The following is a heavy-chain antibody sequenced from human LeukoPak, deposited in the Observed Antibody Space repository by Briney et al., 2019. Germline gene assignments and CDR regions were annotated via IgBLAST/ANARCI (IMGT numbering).Heavy chain of an antibody. D-gene: IGHD3-10*01. V-gene: IGHV3-11*01. Sequence: GGSLRLSCAASGFTFSDYYMSWIRQAPGKGLEWVSYIRSSGSTIYYADSVKGRFTISRDNAKNSLYLQMNSLRAEDTAVYYCARDRMGFGELSPMFDYWGQGTLVTVSS. J-gene: IGHJ4*02. CDR3: ARDRMGFGELSPMFDY. CDR1: GFTFSDYY. CDR2: IRSSGSTI.